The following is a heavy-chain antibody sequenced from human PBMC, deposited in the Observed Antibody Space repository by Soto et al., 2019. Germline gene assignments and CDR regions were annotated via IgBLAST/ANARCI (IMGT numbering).Heavy chain of an antibody. V-gene: IGHV1-18*04. D-gene: IGHD2-8*01. Sequence: SVKVSCKSSRYTFTMYGVSWVRQAPVQGLEWLGWISVYTGNTKQAQKFQDRVTLTTEASTSTAHLELRSLRSDDTAVYYCARDRCTTDKCYTHHFDVWGQGTTVTVSS. CDR1: RYTFTMYG. J-gene: IGHJ6*02. CDR2: ISVYTGNT. CDR3: ARDRCTTDKCYTHHFDV.